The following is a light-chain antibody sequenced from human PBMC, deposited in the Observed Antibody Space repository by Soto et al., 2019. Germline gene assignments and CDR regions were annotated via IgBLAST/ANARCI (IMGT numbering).Light chain of an antibody. CDR2: DAF. Sequence: DIQMTQSPASLSASVGDRVTITCQASQEISNYVNWYQQKPGKAPTLLIYDAFNLQKGVTARFSGSGSGTDFTFTISSLQPEDIATYYGQQYDHLPVTFGQGTRLEIK. CDR3: QQYDHLPVT. V-gene: IGKV1-33*01. J-gene: IGKJ5*01. CDR1: QEISNY.